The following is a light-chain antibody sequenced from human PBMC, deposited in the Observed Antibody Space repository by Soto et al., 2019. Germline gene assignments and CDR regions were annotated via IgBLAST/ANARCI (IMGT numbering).Light chain of an antibody. CDR3: CSYAGSPYV. CDR2: DVT. V-gene: IGLV2-11*01. Sequence: QSALTQPRSVSGSPGQSGAITCTGTSSDVGAYDYVSWYQQHPGKAPKLMIYDVTKRPSGVPDRFSGSKSGNTASLTISGLQPEDESDYYCCSYAGSPYVFGTGTKVTVL. J-gene: IGLJ1*01. CDR1: SSDVGAYDY.